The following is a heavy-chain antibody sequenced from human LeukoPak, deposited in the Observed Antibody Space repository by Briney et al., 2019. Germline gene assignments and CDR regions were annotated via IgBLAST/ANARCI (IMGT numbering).Heavy chain of an antibody. CDR3: ARPAPSYSSSSHYFDY. V-gene: IGHV4-59*12. D-gene: IGHD6-6*01. Sequence: PSETLSLTCTVSGGSISSYYWSWIRQPPGKGLEWIGYIYYSGSTNYNPSLKSRVTISVDTSKNQFSLKLSSVTAADTAVYYCARPAPSYSSSSHYFDYWGQGTLVTVSS. CDR2: IYYSGST. J-gene: IGHJ4*02. CDR1: GGSISSYY.